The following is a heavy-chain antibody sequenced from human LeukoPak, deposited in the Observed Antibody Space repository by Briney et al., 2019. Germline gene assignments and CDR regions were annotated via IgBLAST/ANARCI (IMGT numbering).Heavy chain of an antibody. Sequence: SVKVSCKASGYTFTGYYMHWVRQAPGQGLEWMGGIIPIFGTANYAQKFQGRVTITADESTSTAYMELSSLRSEDTAVYYCARVTTARDPYYYYYMDVWGKGTTVTVSS. CDR1: GYTFTGYY. CDR2: IIPIFGTA. D-gene: IGHD4-11*01. CDR3: ARVTTARDPYYYYYMDV. V-gene: IGHV1-69*13. J-gene: IGHJ6*03.